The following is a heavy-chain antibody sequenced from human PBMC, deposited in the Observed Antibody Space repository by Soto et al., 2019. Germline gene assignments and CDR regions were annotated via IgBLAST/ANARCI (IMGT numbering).Heavy chain of an antibody. CDR2: IYYSGST. J-gene: IGHJ6*02. CDR3: ARDYRASYPAYYYYGMDV. Sequence: SETLSLTCTVSGGSISSGGYYWSWIRQHPGKGLEWIGYIYYSGSTYYNPSLKNRVTISVDTSKNQFSLKLSSVTAADTAVYYCARDYRASYPAYYYYGMDVWGQGTTVT. CDR1: GGSISSGGYY. D-gene: IGHD3-16*02. V-gene: IGHV4-31*03.